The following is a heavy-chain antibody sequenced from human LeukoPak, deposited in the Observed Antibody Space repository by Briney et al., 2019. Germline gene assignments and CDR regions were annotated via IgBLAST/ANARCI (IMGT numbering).Heavy chain of an antibody. V-gene: IGHV3-64*04. CDR2: ISDSGGST. D-gene: IGHD3-16*01. CDR3: AKELVRGSWGLALEY. Sequence: GGSLRLSCSASGFPFSSYAMHWVRQAPGKGLEYVSAISDSGGSTYYADSVKGRFTISRDNSKNTLYLQMNSLRAEDTAVYYCAKELVRGSWGLALEYWGQGTLVTVSS. J-gene: IGHJ4*02. CDR1: GFPFSSYA.